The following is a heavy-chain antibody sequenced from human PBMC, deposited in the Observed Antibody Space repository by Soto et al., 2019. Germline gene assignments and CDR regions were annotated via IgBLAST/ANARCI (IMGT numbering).Heavy chain of an antibody. Sequence: SETLSLTCTVSGGTISGFYWSWIRQPPGKGLEWIGYIYNSGSTNYNPSVKRRATITMDTSKNQFSLKLTSVTAADAAVYYCKRWSGDFWGQGTLVTVS. CDR3: KRWSGDF. D-gene: IGHD7-27*01. J-gene: IGHJ4*02. CDR2: IYNSGST. CDR1: GGTISGFY. V-gene: IGHV4-59*01.